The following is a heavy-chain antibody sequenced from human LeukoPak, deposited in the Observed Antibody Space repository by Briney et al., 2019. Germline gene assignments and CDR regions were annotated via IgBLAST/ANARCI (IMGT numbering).Heavy chain of an antibody. D-gene: IGHD3-16*01. J-gene: IGHJ6*02. CDR3: ARVRGGRSWYYYGMDV. CDR2: ISGSGGST. CDR1: GFTFSSYA. V-gene: IGHV3-23*01. Sequence: GGSLRLSCAASGFTFSSYAMSWVRQAPGKGLEWVSAISGSGGSTYYADSVKGRFTISRDNSKDRLYLQMNSLRPEDTAMYYCARVRGGRSWYYYGMDVWGRGTTATVSS.